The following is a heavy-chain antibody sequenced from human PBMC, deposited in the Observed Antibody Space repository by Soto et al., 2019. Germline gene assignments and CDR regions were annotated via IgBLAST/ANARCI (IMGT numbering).Heavy chain of an antibody. CDR3: AHRFDWYYFNY. D-gene: IGHD3-9*01. Sequence: QITLKESGPTLLKPTQTLTLTCTFSGFSLSTSEVGVGWFRQPPVKALEWLALIYWDDDKRYSPSLKSRLTITKDTSKNRLLLTMTNVDPVDTATSFCAHRFDWYYFNYWGQGTLVTVSS. CDR1: GFSLSTSEVG. V-gene: IGHV2-5*02. CDR2: IYWDDDK. J-gene: IGHJ4*02.